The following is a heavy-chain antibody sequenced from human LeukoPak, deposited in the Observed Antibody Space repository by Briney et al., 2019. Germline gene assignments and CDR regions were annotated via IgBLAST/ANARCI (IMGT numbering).Heavy chain of an antibody. V-gene: IGHV3-48*02. CDR1: GFTFSGYS. CDR2: ISSSSTI. CDR3: ARVRDLTGYYNLDY. Sequence: GGSLRLSCAASGFTFSGYSMNWVRQAPGKGLEWVSYISSSSTIYYADSVKGRFTISRDNAKNSLYLQMNSLRDEDTAVYYCARVRDLTGYYNLDYWGQGTLVTVSS. J-gene: IGHJ4*02. D-gene: IGHD3-9*01.